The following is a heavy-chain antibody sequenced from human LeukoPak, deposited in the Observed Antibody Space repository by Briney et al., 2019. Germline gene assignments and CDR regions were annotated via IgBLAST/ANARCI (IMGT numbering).Heavy chain of an antibody. CDR1: GYTFTGYY. Sequence: ASVKVSCKASGYTFTGYYMHWVRQARGQGLEWMGWINPNSGGTNYAQKFQGRVTMTRDTSISTAYMELSRLRSDDTAVYYCARAVAVAGNIDYWGQGTLVTVSS. J-gene: IGHJ4*02. D-gene: IGHD6-19*01. V-gene: IGHV1-2*02. CDR2: INPNSGGT. CDR3: ARAVAVAGNIDY.